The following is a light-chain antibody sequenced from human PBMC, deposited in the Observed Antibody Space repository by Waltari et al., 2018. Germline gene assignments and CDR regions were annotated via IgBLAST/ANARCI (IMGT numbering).Light chain of an antibody. V-gene: IGLV2-14*03. CDR1: SSDIGAYNF. CDR3: SSYTTTDIVV. Sequence: QSALTQPASVSGSPGQTITISCTGSSSDIGAYNFVPRYQQHPGKAPQLMTYDVSKRPAGVSKLFAGSKSGSTVSLSIYGRQVEDEADYFFSSYTTTDIVVFGGGTELTVL. J-gene: IGLJ2*01. CDR2: DVS.